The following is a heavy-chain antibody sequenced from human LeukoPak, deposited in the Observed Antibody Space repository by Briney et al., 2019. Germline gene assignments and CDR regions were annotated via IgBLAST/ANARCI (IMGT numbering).Heavy chain of an antibody. CDR1: GYTFTTYG. CDR2: ISTYNGNT. Sequence: ASVKVSXKASGYTFTTYGINWVRQAPGQGLEWMGWISTYNGNTNYAQKLQGRVTMTTDPSTNKAYMELRSLRSDDTALYYCARDEGRGTYFFGWYFDYWGQGTLVTVSS. D-gene: IGHD3-3*01. J-gene: IGHJ4*02. CDR3: ARDEGRGTYFFGWYFDY. V-gene: IGHV1-18*01.